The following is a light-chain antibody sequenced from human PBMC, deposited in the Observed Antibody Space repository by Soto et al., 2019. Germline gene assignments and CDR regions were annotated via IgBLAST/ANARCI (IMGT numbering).Light chain of an antibody. Sequence: IQMTQSPYPLSASVGDRVTITCRFSQSISSWLAWYQQKPGKAPNLLIYAASTLQSGVPSRFSGSGSGTDFTLTISSLQSDDFAVYYCQQYDNCFFYTVGQGAKVAI. CDR1: QSISSW. V-gene: IGKV1-5*01. CDR2: AAS. CDR3: QQYDNCFFYT. J-gene: IGKJ2*01.